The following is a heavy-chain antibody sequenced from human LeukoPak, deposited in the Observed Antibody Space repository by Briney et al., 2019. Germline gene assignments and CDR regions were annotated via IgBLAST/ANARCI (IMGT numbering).Heavy chain of an antibody. V-gene: IGHV4-39*02. CDR1: GGSISNSNYY. D-gene: IGHD5-12*01. Sequence: PSETLSLTCTVSGGSISNSNYYWGWIRQPPGKGLEWIGSIYFSGSTYYNPSLKSRVTISVDTSKNHFSLKLSSVTAADTAMYYCAGGYSGYGLIYWFDPWGQGTLVTVSS. J-gene: IGHJ5*02. CDR3: AGGYSGYGLIYWFDP. CDR2: IYFSGST.